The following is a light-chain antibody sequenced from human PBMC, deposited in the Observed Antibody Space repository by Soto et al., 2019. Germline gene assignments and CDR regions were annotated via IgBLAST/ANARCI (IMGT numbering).Light chain of an antibody. J-gene: IGLJ2*01. CDR3: QSYDSRLSVA. CDR2: GNS. CDR1: SSNIGARYD. Sequence: QLVLTQPPSVSGAPGQRVTISCTGSSSNIGARYDVHWYQQLPGTAPKLLIYGNSNRPSGVPDRFSGSKSGTSASLAITGLQAEDEADYYCQSYDSRLSVAFGGGTKLTVL. V-gene: IGLV1-40*01.